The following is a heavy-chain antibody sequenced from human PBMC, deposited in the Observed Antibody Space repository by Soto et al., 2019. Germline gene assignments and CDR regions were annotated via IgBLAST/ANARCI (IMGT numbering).Heavy chain of an antibody. J-gene: IGHJ4*02. Sequence: SETRSLTCTVSADTISSSTYYWGWIRQPPGKGLEWIGSMFYSGNTYYNPSLKSRVTLSINTSKNQFSLKLNSVTAADTAVYYCVSPEGYYDSSGYTLDYWGQGTLVTVS. CDR3: VSPEGYYDSSGYTLDY. V-gene: IGHV4-39*01. D-gene: IGHD3-22*01. CDR1: ADTISSSTYY. CDR2: MFYSGNT.